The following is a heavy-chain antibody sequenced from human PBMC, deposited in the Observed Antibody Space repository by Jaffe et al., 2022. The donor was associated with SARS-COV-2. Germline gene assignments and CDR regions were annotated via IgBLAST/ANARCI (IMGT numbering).Heavy chain of an antibody. Sequence: QVQLVESGGGVVQPGRSLRLSCAASGFTFSSYGMHWVRQAPGKGLEWVAVISYDGSNKYYADSVKGRFTISRDNSKNTLYLQMNSLRAEDTAVYYCAKDANKVVVTAIPQDFDYWGQGTLVTVSS. CDR1: GFTFSSYG. J-gene: IGHJ4*02. D-gene: IGHD2-21*02. CDR3: AKDANKVVVTAIPQDFDY. CDR2: ISYDGSNK. V-gene: IGHV3-30*18.